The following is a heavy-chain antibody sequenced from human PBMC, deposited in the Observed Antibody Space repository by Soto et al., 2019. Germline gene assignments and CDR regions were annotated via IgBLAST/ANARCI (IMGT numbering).Heavy chain of an antibody. D-gene: IGHD1-26*01. CDR1: GGSVSSSKW. J-gene: IGHJ4*02. CDR2: IYHSGSN. Sequence: XTLSLPCAVSGGSVSSSKWWSWVRQPPGKGLSWIGEIYHSGSNNYNPSLKSRATISVEKSKNQFSLKMSSVTAADTAVYYCARDDAVGAKVYWGQGTLGTVSS. CDR3: ARDDAVGAKVY. V-gene: IGHV4-4*02.